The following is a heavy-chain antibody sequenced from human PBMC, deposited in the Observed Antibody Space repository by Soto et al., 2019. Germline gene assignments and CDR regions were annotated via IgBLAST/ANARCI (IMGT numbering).Heavy chain of an antibody. J-gene: IGHJ4*02. CDR3: AKDLCGGDCYSLDY. D-gene: IGHD2-21*02. V-gene: IGHV3-30*18. CDR2: ISYDGSNK. CDR1: GFTFSSYG. Sequence: QVQLVESGGGVVQPGRSLRLSCAASGFTFSSYGMHWVRQAPGKGLEWVAVISYDGSNKYYADSVKGRFTISRDNSKNTLYLQMNSLRAEDTAVYYCAKDLCGGDCYSLDYWGQGTLVTVSS.